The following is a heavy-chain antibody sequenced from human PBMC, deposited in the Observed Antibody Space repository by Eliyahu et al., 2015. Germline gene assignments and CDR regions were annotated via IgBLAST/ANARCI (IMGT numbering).Heavy chain of an antibody. CDR1: GFTFTXYS. D-gene: IGHD3-16*01. CDR3: ARVGDSHDYYYYYMDV. Sequence: EEQLVESGGGLVKPGGSLRLSCAASGFTFTXYSLSWVRQAPGKGLEWVASISSGSTFIYYADSMQGRFTISRDNAKNSLSLQMNSLRAEDTAVYYCARVGDSHDYYYYYMDVWGKGTTVTVSS. J-gene: IGHJ6*03. CDR2: ISSGSTFI. V-gene: IGHV3-21*01.